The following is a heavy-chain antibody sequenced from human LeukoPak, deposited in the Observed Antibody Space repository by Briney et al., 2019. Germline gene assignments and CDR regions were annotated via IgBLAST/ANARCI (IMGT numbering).Heavy chain of an antibody. J-gene: IGHJ4*02. V-gene: IGHV4-34*01. Sequence: SETLSLTCAVYGGSFSGYYWSWIRQPPGKGLEWIGEINHSGSTNYNPSLKSRVTIPVDTSKNQFSLKLSSVTAADTAVYYCASWSYDSSGYQDYWGQGTLVTVSS. D-gene: IGHD3-22*01. CDR3: ASWSYDSSGYQDY. CDR1: GGSFSGYY. CDR2: INHSGST.